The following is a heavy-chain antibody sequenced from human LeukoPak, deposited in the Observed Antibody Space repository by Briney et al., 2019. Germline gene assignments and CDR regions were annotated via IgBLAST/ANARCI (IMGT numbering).Heavy chain of an antibody. J-gene: IGHJ4*02. D-gene: IGHD3-22*01. CDR2: INPSIGST. V-gene: IGHV1-46*01. Sequence: ASVKVSCKASRYTFTSYYIHWVRQAPGQGLEWMGIINPSIGSTIYSQKFQGRVTMTRDTSTSTVYMELSSLKSEDTAVFYCARSSSWLLLLFDYWGQGTLVTVSS. CDR3: ARSSSWLLLLFDY. CDR1: RYTFTSYY.